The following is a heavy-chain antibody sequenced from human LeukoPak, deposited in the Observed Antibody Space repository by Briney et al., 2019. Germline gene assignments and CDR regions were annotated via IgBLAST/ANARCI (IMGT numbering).Heavy chain of an antibody. V-gene: IGHV4-4*07. Sequence: PSETLSLTCTVSGVSISSYYWSWLRQPAGKGLEWIGRIYTSGSTNYNPSLKSRVTMSVDTSKNQFSLKLSSVTAADTAVYYCASGAGYYDSSGYYFDAFDIWGQGTMVTASS. D-gene: IGHD3-22*01. J-gene: IGHJ3*02. CDR2: IYTSGST. CDR1: GVSISSYY. CDR3: ASGAGYYDSSGYYFDAFDI.